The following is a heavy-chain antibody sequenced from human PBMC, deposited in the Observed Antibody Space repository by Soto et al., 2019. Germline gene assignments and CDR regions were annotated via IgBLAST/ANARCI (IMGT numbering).Heavy chain of an antibody. D-gene: IGHD3-10*01. J-gene: IGHJ6*02. CDR2: IIPIFDTA. V-gene: IGHV1-69*12. CDR3: ASQGRDGDKYDYYYGMDV. Sequence: QVQLVQSGAEVKKPGSSVKVSCKASGGTFSSYAISWVRQAPGQGLEWMGGIIPIFDTADYAQKFQGRVTITADESTSTAYMELRSLSSEDTAVYYCASQGRDGDKYDYYYGMDVWGQGATVTVSS. CDR1: GGTFSSYA.